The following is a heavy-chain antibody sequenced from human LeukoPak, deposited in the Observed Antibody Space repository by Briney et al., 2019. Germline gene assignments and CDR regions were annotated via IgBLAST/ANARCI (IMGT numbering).Heavy chain of an antibody. V-gene: IGHV1-69*13. Sequence: SVKVSCTASGGTFSSYAISWVRQAPGQGLEWMGGIIPIFGTANYAQKFQGRVTITADESTSTAYMELSSLRSEDTAVYYCARDLVILTGYYHYYGMDVWGQGTTVTVSS. D-gene: IGHD3-9*01. CDR3: ARDLVILTGYYHYYGMDV. J-gene: IGHJ6*02. CDR1: GGTFSSYA. CDR2: IIPIFGTA.